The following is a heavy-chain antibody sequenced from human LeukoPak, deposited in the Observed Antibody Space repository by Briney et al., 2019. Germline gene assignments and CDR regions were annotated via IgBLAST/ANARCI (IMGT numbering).Heavy chain of an antibody. J-gene: IGHJ6*03. V-gene: IGHV4-34*01. Sequence: TSETLSLTCAVYGASFSGYYWSWIRQPPGKGLEWIGEINHSGSTNYNPSLKSRVTISVDTSKNQFSLKLSSVTAADTAVYYCARQVRYCSGGSCPRLNYYYYYMDVWGKGTTVTISS. CDR2: INHSGST. CDR1: GASFSGYY. D-gene: IGHD2-15*01. CDR3: ARQVRYCSGGSCPRLNYYYYYMDV.